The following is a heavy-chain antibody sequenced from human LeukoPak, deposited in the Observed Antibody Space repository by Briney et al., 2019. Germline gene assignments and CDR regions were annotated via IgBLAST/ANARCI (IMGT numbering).Heavy chain of an antibody. J-gene: IGHJ5*02. CDR2: ISSSSGYI. CDR1: GFTFNSYS. V-gene: IGHV3-21*01. CDR3: ASHSYGKISGP. Sequence: GGSLRLSCAASGFTFNSYSMNWVRQAPGKGLEWVSSISSSSGYIYYADSVKGRFTISRDNAKNSLYLQMNSLRAEDTAVYYCASHSYGKISGPWGQGTLVTVSS. D-gene: IGHD5-18*01.